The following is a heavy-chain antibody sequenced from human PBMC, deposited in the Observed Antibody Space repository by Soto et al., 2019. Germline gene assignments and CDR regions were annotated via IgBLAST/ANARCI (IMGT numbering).Heavy chain of an antibody. V-gene: IGHV1-2*02. D-gene: IGHD3-9*01. CDR2: VNPNTGVT. Sequence: QVQLVQSGSEVKKPGASVKVSCQASGYTFTAFYMNWVRRAPGQGLEWMGWVNPNTGVTKYAQKFQGRVTMTRDTSINTAYMELSGLTSDDTAVYYCTTLRLDPWGQGTLVTVSS. CDR1: GYTFTAFY. J-gene: IGHJ5*02. CDR3: TTLRLDP.